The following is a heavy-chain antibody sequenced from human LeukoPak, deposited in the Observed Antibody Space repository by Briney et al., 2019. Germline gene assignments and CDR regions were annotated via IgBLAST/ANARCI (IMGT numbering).Heavy chain of an antibody. Sequence: GGSLRLSCAASGFTFSSYSMNWVRQAPGKGLEWVSSISSSSSYIYYADSVKGRFTISRDNAKNSLYLQMNSLRAVDTAVYYCARLKTPSIAVALDWFDPWGQGSLVTVSS. D-gene: IGHD6-19*01. CDR1: GFTFSSYS. CDR3: ARLKTPSIAVALDWFDP. V-gene: IGHV3-21*01. CDR2: ISSSSSYI. J-gene: IGHJ5*02.